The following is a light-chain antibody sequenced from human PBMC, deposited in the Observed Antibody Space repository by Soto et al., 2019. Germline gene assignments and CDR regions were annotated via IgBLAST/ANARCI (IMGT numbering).Light chain of an antibody. Sequence: AIQLTQSPSSLSASVGDRVTITCRASQGISSALAWYQQKPGKAPKLLIYDASSLESGVPSRFSGSGSGTDFTLTIISLQPEDFATYYGQQFNSYPWTFGQGTKVEIK. CDR3: QQFNSYPWT. J-gene: IGKJ1*01. CDR1: QGISSA. CDR2: DAS. V-gene: IGKV1-13*02.